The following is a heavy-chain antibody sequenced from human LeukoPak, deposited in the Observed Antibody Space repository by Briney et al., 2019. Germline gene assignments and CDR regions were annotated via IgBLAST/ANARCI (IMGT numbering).Heavy chain of an antibody. D-gene: IGHD3-9*01. V-gene: IGHV1-2*02. Sequence: ASVKVSCKASGYTFTGYYMHWVRQAPGQGLEWMGWINPNSGGTNYAQKFQGRVTMTRDTSISTAYMELSRLRSDDTAVYYCARAGVLRYFVWLMSNYYYYGMDVWGQGTTVTVSS. CDR1: GYTFTGYY. CDR3: ARAGVLRYFVWLMSNYYYYGMDV. CDR2: INPNSGGT. J-gene: IGHJ6*02.